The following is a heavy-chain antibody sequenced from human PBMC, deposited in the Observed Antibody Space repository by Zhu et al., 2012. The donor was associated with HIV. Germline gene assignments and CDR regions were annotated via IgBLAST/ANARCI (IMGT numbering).Heavy chain of an antibody. V-gene: IGHV4-59*01. CDR3: AKKFRGGRGGYYNSEDFFDL. D-gene: IGHD3-10*01. Sequence: QVQLQESGPGLVKPSETLSLTCSISGVSIYHYYWSWIRQTPGKGLEWIGNIYYTGSTNYNPSLTGRVTMSVDTSKNHFSLRLSSVTAADTAVYYCAKKFRGGRGGYYNSEDFFDLWGRGTLVTVSS. CDR1: GVSIYHYY. J-gene: IGHJ2*01. CDR2: IYYTGST.